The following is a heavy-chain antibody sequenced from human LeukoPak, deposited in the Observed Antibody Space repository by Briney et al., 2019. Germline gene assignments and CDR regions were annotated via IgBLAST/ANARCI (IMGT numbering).Heavy chain of an antibody. CDR2: INHSGST. J-gene: IGHJ6*02. CDR1: GGSFSGYY. Sequence: SETLSLTCAVYGGSFSGYYWSWIRQPPGKGLEWIGEINHSGSTNYNPSLKSRVTISVDTSKNQFSLKLSSVTAADTAVYYCARGESGSYYHYYGMDVWGQGTTVTVSS. V-gene: IGHV4-34*01. D-gene: IGHD1-26*01. CDR3: ARGESGSYYHYYGMDV.